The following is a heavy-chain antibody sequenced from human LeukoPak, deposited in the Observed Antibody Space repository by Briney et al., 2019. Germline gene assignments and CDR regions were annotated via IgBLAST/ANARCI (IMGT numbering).Heavy chain of an antibody. CDR3: ARGRKVWEQDY. CDR2: ISAYNGNT. CDR1: GYTFSDFG. D-gene: IGHD1/OR15-1a*01. V-gene: IGHV1-18*01. Sequence: ASVKVSCKASGYTFSDFGITWVRQAPGQGLEWMGWISAYNGNTNYAQKLQGRVTMTTDTSTSTAYMGLRSLRSDDTAVYYCARGRKVWEQDYWGQGTLVTVSS. J-gene: IGHJ4*02.